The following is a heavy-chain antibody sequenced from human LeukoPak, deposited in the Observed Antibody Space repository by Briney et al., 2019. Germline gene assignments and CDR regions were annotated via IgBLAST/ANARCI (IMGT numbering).Heavy chain of an antibody. CDR2: MNPNSGNT. V-gene: IGHV1-8*01. CDR1: GYTFTSYD. Sequence: GASVKVSCKASGYTFTSYDINWVRQATGQGLEWMGWMNPNSGNTGYAQKFQGRVTMTRNTSISTAYTELSSLRSEDTAVYYCARAYQGYDFWSGPSPYGMDVWGQGTTVTVSS. CDR3: ARAYQGYDFWSGPSPYGMDV. D-gene: IGHD3-3*01. J-gene: IGHJ6*02.